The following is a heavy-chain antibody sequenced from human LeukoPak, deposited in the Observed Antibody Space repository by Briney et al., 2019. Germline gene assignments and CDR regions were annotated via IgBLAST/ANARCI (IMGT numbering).Heavy chain of an antibody. Sequence: GGSLRLSCAASGFTFFSHTMNWVRQAPGKGLEWVSSISSSSSYIYYADSVKGRFTISRDNAKNSLYLQMNSLRAEDTAVYYCARVGSRYPNSDYWGQGTLVTVSS. CDR2: ISSSSSYI. J-gene: IGHJ4*02. D-gene: IGHD2-15*01. CDR3: ARVGSRYPNSDY. CDR1: GFTFFSHT. V-gene: IGHV3-21*01.